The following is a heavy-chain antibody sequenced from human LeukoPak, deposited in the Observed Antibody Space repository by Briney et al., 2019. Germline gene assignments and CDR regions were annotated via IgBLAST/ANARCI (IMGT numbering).Heavy chain of an antibody. CDR1: GYTFTGYY. CDR3: ARDLVRVSSGYYVHYGMDV. D-gene: IGHD3-22*01. CDR2: INTNTGNP. V-gene: IGHV7-4-1*02. Sequence: ASVKVSCKASGYTFTGYYMHWVRQAPGQGLEWMGWINTNTGNPTYAQGFTGRFVFSLDTSVSTAYLQISSLKAEDTAVYYCARDLVRVSSGYYVHYGMDVWGQGTTVTVSS. J-gene: IGHJ6*02.